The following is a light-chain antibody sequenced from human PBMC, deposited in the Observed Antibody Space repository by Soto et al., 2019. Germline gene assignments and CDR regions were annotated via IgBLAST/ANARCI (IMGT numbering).Light chain of an antibody. CDR3: QHYNSYSEA. CDR1: QTISSW. J-gene: IGKJ1*01. Sequence: DIQMTQSPSTLSGSVGDRVTITCRASQTISSWLAWYQQKPGKAPKLLIYKASTLKSGVPSRFSGSGSGTEFTLTSSSLQPDDFATYYSQHYNSYSEAFGQGTKVELK. CDR2: KAS. V-gene: IGKV1-5*03.